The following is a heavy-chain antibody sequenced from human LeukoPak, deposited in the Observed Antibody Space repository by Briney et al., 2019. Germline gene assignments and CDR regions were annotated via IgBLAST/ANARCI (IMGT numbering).Heavy chain of an antibody. V-gene: IGHV3-23*01. Sequence: PGGSLRLSCAASGFTFSSYAMSWVRQAPGKGLEWVSAISGSGDSTYYADSVKGRFTISRDKSKNTLYLQMNSLRAEDTAVYYCAKTGDSSGWYYFDYWGQGTLVTVSS. J-gene: IGHJ4*02. CDR1: GFTFSSYA. CDR3: AKTGDSSGWYYFDY. CDR2: ISGSGDST. D-gene: IGHD6-19*01.